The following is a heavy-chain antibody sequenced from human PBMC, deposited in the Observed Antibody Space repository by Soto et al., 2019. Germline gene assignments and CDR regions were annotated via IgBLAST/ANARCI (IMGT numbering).Heavy chain of an antibody. D-gene: IGHD6-19*01. J-gene: IGHJ4*02. CDR2: IYYSGST. V-gene: IGHV4-59*01. CDR1: GGSISSYY. Sequence: SETLSLTCTVSGGSISSYYWSWIRQPPGKGLEWIGYIYYSGSTNYNPSLKSRVTISVDTSKNQFSLKLSSVTAADTAVYYCAREYSSGWYYFDYWGQGTLVTVSS. CDR3: AREYSSGWYYFDY.